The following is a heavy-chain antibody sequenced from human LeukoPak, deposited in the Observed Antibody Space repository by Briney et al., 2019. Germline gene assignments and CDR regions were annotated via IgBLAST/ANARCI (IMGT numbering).Heavy chain of an antibody. CDR1: AYTLTNYG. V-gene: IGHV1-18*01. CDR2: ISANNGNT. CDR3: ARDKEWYSSGWYWFDP. D-gene: IGHD6-19*01. Sequence: ASVKVSCKASAYTLTNYGISWVRQAPGQGLEWMGCISANNGNTNYAQKFQGRVTMTTDTSTSTAYMELSSLRSEDTAVYYCARDKEWYSSGWYWFDPWGQGTLVTVSS. J-gene: IGHJ5*02.